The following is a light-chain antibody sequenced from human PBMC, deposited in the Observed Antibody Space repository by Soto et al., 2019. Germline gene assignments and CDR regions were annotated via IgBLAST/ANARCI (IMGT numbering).Light chain of an antibody. J-gene: IGKJ4*01. V-gene: IGKV1-39*01. CDR1: QSISIY. CDR2: SGF. Sequence: DIRMTQSPSSLSASVRDTITITCRTSQSISIYLNWYQQKAGTAPKLLIYSGFSLHSGVPSRFSGGRSGTDFTLTISTLQPEDFGTYYCQQTYDSPLTFGGGTRVEIK. CDR3: QQTYDSPLT.